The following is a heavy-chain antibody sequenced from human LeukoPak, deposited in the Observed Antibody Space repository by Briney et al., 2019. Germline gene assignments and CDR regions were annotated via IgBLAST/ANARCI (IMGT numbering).Heavy chain of an antibody. CDR1: GFTFSSYS. CDR3: ARGQIVGADARVDY. CDR2: ISYDGSDK. V-gene: IGHV3-30-3*01. J-gene: IGHJ4*02. D-gene: IGHD1-26*01. Sequence: GGSLRPSCSASGFTFSSYSIHWVRQAPGKGLEWVADISYDGSDKNYADSVKGRFTIARDNSKNTLYLQMNSLRAEDTALYYCARGQIVGADARVDYWGQGTLVTVSS.